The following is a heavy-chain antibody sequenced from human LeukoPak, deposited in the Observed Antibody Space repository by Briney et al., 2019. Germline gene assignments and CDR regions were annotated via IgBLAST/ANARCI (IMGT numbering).Heavy chain of an antibody. CDR1: DGSISSSSYY. CDR3: ARRGLTTAAH. Sequence: SETLSLTCTVSDGSISSSSYYWAWIRQPPGKGLEWIGSIYYSGTTYYNPSLKSRVTVSVDTSKKQFSLKLSSVTAADTAVYYCARRGLTTAAHWGQGTLVTIFS. V-gene: IGHV4-39*01. CDR2: IYYSGTT. J-gene: IGHJ1*01. D-gene: IGHD4-17*01.